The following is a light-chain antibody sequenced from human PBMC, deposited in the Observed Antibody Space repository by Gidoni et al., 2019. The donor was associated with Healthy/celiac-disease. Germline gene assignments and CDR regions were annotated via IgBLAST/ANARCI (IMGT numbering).Light chain of an antibody. V-gene: IGKV1-39*01. J-gene: IGKJ5*01. CDR2: AAS. CDR3: QQSYSTPFT. Sequence: SVGDRVTITCRASQSISSYLNWYQQKPGKAPKLLIYAASSLQSGVPSRFSGSGSGTDFTLTISSLQPEDFATYYCQQSYSTPFTFXQXTRLEIK. CDR1: QSISSY.